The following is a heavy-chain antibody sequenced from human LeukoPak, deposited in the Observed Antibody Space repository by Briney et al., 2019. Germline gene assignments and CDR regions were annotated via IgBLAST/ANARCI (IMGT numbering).Heavy chain of an antibody. J-gene: IGHJ4*02. CDR3: TRHQTNNYGPGTPFDF. D-gene: IGHD3-10*01. CDR1: GFTFSSYA. Sequence: GSLRLSCAASGFTFSSYAMSWVRQPPGKGLEWIGSIYKTGSTNYSPSLKSRVFIPVDTSNNQFSLKLSSVTAADTAVYFCTRHQTNNYGPGTPFDFWGQGTLVSVSS. V-gene: IGHV4-39*01. CDR2: IYKTGST.